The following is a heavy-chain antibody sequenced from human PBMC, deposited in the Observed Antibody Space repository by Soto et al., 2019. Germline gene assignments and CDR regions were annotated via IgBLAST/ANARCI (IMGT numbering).Heavy chain of an antibody. D-gene: IGHD3-3*01. V-gene: IGHV3-23*01. J-gene: IGHJ4*02. CDR1: GFTFSDYG. CDR2: MSGSGDAA. Sequence: EVQLLESGGGLVQPGGSLRLSCAASGFTFSDYGMSWVRQAPGTGLEWVSVMSGSGDAAYYADSVKGRFTISRANSKNTLYLQMTSLRAEDTAVYFCAKKVTIYAVDPADYWGQGTQVAVSS. CDR3: AKKVTIYAVDPADY.